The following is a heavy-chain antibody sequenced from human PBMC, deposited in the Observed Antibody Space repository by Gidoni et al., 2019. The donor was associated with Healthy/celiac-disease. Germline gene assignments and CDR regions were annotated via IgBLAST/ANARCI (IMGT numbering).Heavy chain of an antibody. V-gene: IGHV3-23*01. CDR1: GFTFSSYA. CDR3: AKDNVDRYRIVPVAFDI. J-gene: IGHJ3*02. D-gene: IGHD1-1*01. Sequence: EVQLLESGGGLVQPGGSLRLSCAASGFTFSSYAMSWVRQAPGKGLEWVSAISGSGGSTYYADSVKGLFTISRDNSKNTLYLQMNSLRAEDTAVYYCAKDNVDRYRIVPVAFDIWGQGTMVTVSS. CDR2: ISGSGGST.